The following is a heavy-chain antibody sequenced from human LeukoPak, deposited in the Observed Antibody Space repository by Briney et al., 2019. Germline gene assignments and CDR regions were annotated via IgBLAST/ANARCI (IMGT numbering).Heavy chain of an antibody. J-gene: IGHJ4*02. Sequence: PSETLSLTCTVSGGSISSDSYYWSWIRQPAGKGLEWIGRIYTSGSANYNPSLKSRVTISVDTSKNQFSLKLSSVTAADTAVYYCAREGMGFDYWGQGTLVTVSS. CDR3: AREGMGFDY. CDR1: GGSISSDSYY. D-gene: IGHD2-8*01. CDR2: IYTSGSA. V-gene: IGHV4-61*02.